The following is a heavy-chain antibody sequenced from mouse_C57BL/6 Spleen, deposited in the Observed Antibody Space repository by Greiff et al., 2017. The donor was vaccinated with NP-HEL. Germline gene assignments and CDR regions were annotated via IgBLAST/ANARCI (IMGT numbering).Heavy chain of an antibody. Sequence: EVKVIESGGGLVKPGGSLKLSCAASGFTFSDYGMHWVRQAPEKGLEWVAYISSGSSTIYYVDTVKGRFTISRDNAKNTLFLQMTSLMSEDTAMYYCARESPYYYGRFYWGQGTTLTVSS. CDR1: GFTFSDYG. CDR3: ARESPYYYGRFY. CDR2: ISSGSSTI. V-gene: IGHV5-17*01. J-gene: IGHJ2*01. D-gene: IGHD1-1*01.